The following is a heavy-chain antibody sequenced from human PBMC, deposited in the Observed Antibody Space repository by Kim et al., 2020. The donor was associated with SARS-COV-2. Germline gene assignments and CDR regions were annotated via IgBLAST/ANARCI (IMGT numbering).Heavy chain of an antibody. CDR2: IIPIFGTA. J-gene: IGHJ3*02. CDR1: GGTFSSYA. Sequence: SVKVSCKASGGTFSSYAISWVRQAPGQGLEWMGGIIPIFGTANYAQKFQGRVTITADKSTSTAYMELSSLRSEDTAVYYCARAVSDSSGYHDAFDIWGQGTMVTVSS. V-gene: IGHV1-69*06. CDR3: ARAVSDSSGYHDAFDI. D-gene: IGHD3-22*01.